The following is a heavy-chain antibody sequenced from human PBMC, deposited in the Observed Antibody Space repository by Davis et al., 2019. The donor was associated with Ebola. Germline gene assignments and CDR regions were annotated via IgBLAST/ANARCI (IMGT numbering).Heavy chain of an antibody. Sequence: MPSETLSLTCTVSGASIRSGGFYWNWIRQHPGKDREWIGYISDSGSTYYTPSLRSRIAISMATSKNQFSLEVSSVTAADTAVYYCLRHFARDVDFWGQGTLVTVSS. V-gene: IGHV4-31*02. CDR2: ISDSGST. D-gene: IGHD2/OR15-2a*01. CDR1: GASIRSGGFY. J-gene: IGHJ4*02. CDR3: LRHFARDVDF.